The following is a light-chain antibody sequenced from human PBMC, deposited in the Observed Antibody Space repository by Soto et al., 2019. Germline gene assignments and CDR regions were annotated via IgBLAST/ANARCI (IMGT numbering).Light chain of an antibody. J-gene: IGKJ4*01. Sequence: DIQMTQSPSSLSASVGDRVTITCQASQDISNYLNWYQQKPGKAPKLLIYDASNLETGVPSRFSGSGSGTDFTSTISSLQPEDIATYYCQQYDNVLTFGGGTKVESK. V-gene: IGKV1-33*01. CDR3: QQYDNVLT. CDR2: DAS. CDR1: QDISNY.